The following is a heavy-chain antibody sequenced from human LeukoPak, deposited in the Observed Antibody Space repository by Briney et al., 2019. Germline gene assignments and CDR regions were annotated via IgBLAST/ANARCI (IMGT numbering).Heavy chain of an antibody. Sequence: PSETLSLTCTVSGGSISSGGYYWSWIRQHPGKGLEWIGYIYYSGSTYYNPSLKSRVTISVDTSENQFSLKLSSVTAADTAVYYCARGYCSSTSCYGLDYWGQGTLVTVSS. V-gene: IGHV4-31*03. CDR3: ARGYCSSTSCYGLDY. CDR1: GGSISSGGYY. J-gene: IGHJ4*02. CDR2: IYYSGST. D-gene: IGHD2-2*01.